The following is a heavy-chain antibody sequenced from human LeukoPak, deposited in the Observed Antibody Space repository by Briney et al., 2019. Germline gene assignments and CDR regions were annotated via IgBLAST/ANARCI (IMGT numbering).Heavy chain of an antibody. CDR1: GFTFDDYA. CDR3: AKDLGSSWTSGFDY. D-gene: IGHD6-13*01. Sequence: GGSLRLSCAASGFTFDDYAMHWVRQAPGKGLEWVSGISWNSGSIGYADSVKGRFTISRDNAKNSLYLQMNSLRAEDTALYYCAKDLGSSWTSGFDYWGQGTLVTVSS. J-gene: IGHJ4*02. V-gene: IGHV3-9*01. CDR2: ISWNSGSI.